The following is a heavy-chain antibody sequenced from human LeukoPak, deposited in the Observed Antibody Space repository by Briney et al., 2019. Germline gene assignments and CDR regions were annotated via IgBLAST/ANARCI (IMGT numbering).Heavy chain of an antibody. Sequence: GGSLRLSCTTSGFIFAKYAMAWVRQSPGKGLEWVSTISASGADTYYADSVMGRFTISRDNAKNSLYLQMNSLRAEDTAVYYCARSPNYKGYFDYWGQGTLVTVSS. V-gene: IGHV3-21*01. D-gene: IGHD3-10*01. CDR1: GFIFAKYA. J-gene: IGHJ4*02. CDR2: ISASGADT. CDR3: ARSPNYKGYFDY.